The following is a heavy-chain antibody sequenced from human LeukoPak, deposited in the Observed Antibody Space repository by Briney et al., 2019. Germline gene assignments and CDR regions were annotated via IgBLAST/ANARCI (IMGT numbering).Heavy chain of an antibody. V-gene: IGHV3-15*01. CDR2: IKGKTDGGTT. CDR1: GFIFSNAW. CDR3: TTREKHLDY. J-gene: IGHJ4*02. Sequence: GGSVRLSCAASGFIFSNAWISWVRQAPGKGLEWVGLIKGKTDGGTTDYAAPVKGRFTISRDDSKNTLYLQVNSLKTEDTAVYYCTTREKHLDYWGQGTLVTVSS.